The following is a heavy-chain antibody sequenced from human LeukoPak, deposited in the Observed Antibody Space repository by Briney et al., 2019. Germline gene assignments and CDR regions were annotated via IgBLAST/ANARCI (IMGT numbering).Heavy chain of an antibody. D-gene: IGHD3-3*01. CDR3: ARHSFDFWSGYYGFRFDP. V-gene: IGHV4-59*08. CDR2: IYYSGST. Sequence: SETLSLTCTVSGGSISSYYWSWIRQPPGKGLEWIGYIYYSGSTNYNPSLKSRVTISVDTSKNQFSLKLSSVTAADTAVYYCARHSFDFWSGYYGFRFDPWGQGTLVTVSS. J-gene: IGHJ5*02. CDR1: GGSISSYY.